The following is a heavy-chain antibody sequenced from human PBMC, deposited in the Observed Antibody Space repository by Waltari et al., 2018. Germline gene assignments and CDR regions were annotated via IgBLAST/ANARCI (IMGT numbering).Heavy chain of an antibody. CDR1: GVYITRNSYY. Sequence: QLELQESGPRLVKPSETLSLRCTVSGVYITRNSYYYDWIRQPPGKGLEWLGTVHYSGTTYYKPSLESRVTISVDSSTNQFSLNLTSVTAADTAVYFCARRLGSGSYFNQGWFDPWGHGTLVTVSS. D-gene: IGHD3-10*01. CDR2: VHYSGTT. V-gene: IGHV4-39*01. J-gene: IGHJ5*02. CDR3: ARRLGSGSYFNQGWFDP.